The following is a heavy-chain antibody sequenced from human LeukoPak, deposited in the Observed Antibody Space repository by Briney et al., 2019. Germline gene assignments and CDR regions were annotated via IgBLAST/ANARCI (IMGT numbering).Heavy chain of an antibody. CDR3: ARHSGEPPYCGTRCYVGEDDYLDY. J-gene: IGHJ4*02. CDR2: ISYDGSNK. CDR1: GFIFNTYG. V-gene: IGHV3-30*03. D-gene: IGHD2-2*01. Sequence: PGGSLRLSCAASGFIFNTYGMHWVRQAPGKGLEWLAVISYDGSNKYFAESVEGRLVVSRDNSNNTLYLHMNSLRPDDTAVYYCARHSGEPPYCGTRCYVGEDDYLDYWGQGTLVTVSS.